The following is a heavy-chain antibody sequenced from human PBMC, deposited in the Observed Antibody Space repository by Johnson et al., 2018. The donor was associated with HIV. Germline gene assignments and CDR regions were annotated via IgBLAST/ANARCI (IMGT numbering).Heavy chain of an antibody. CDR2: IWYDGSNK. CDR1: GFTFSNYG. V-gene: IGHV3-33*06. D-gene: IGHD7-27*01. J-gene: IGHJ3*02. CDR3: AKGSGVGAFDI. Sequence: QVQLVESGGGVVQPGRSLRLSCAASGFTFSNYGMHWVRQAPGKGLEWVAVIWYDGSNKYYADSVKGRFTISRDNSKNTLYLQMNSLRAEDTAVYYCAKGSGVGAFDIWGQGTMVTVSS.